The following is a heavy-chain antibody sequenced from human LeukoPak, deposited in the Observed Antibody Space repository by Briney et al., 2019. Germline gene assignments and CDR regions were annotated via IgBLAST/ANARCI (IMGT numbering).Heavy chain of an antibody. CDR1: GYTFTSYD. CDR3: ARGRAARQGGSFGY. Sequence: GASVKVSCKASGYTFTSYDINWVGQATGQWLEWMGWMNPNSGNTGYAQKFQGRVTMTRNTSISTAYMELSSLRSEDTAVYYCARGRAARQGGSFGYWGQGTLVTVSS. V-gene: IGHV1-8*01. J-gene: IGHJ4*02. CDR2: MNPNSGNT. D-gene: IGHD6-6*01.